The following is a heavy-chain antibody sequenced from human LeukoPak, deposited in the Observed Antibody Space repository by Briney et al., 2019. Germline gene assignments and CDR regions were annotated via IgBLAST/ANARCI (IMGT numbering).Heavy chain of an antibody. D-gene: IGHD1-20*01. V-gene: IGHV1-3*01. CDR1: GYTFTSYA. J-gene: IGHJ6*02. CDR3: ARANNWNYDMDV. CDR2: INAGNGNT. Sequence: ASVKVSCKASGYTFTSYAMHWVRQAPGQRLEWMGWINAGNGNTKYSQKFQGRVTITRDTSASTAYMDLSSLRSEDTAVYYCARANNWNYDMDVWGQGTTVTVSS.